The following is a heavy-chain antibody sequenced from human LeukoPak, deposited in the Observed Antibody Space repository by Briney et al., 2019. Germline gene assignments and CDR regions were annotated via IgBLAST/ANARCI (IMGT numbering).Heavy chain of an antibody. CDR2: IYVDGRTT. CDR3: IRDFRSADL. J-gene: IGHJ5*02. CDR1: GFTFSNYW. V-gene: IGHV3-74*01. Sequence: GGSLRLSCVATGFTFSNYWMHWVRQPPGKGLVWVSRIYVDGRTTNYADSVKGRFTISRDNAKNTVYLEMNSLSVEDTATYYCIRDFRSADLWGQGTLVTVTS.